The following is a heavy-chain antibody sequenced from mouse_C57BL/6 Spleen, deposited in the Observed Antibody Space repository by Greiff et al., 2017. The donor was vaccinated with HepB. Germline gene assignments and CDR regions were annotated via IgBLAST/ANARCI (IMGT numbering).Heavy chain of an antibody. V-gene: IGHV5-9-1*02. D-gene: IGHD1-1*01. CDR2: ISSGGDYI. CDR3: TRDRGYYSSSYDAMDY. J-gene: IGHJ4*01. Sequence: EVKLMESGEGLVKPGGSLKLSCAASGFTFSSYAMSWVRQTPEKRLEWVAYISSGGDYIYYADTVKGRFTISRDNARNNLYLQMSSLKSEDTAMYYCTRDRGYYSSSYDAMDYWGQGTSVTVSS. CDR1: GFTFSSYA.